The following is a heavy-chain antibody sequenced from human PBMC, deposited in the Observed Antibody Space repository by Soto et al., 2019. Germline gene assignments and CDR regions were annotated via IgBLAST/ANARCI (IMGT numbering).Heavy chain of an antibody. D-gene: IGHD2-15*01. CDR2: MNPNSGNT. CDR3: ARRGRYCSGGSCYPDDWFDP. J-gene: IGHJ5*02. V-gene: IGHV1-8*01. Sequence: QVQLVQSGAEVKKPGASVKVSCKASGYTFTSYDINWVRQATGQGLEWMGWMNPNSGNTGYAQKFQGRVTMTRNTSISTAYMELRSLRSEDTAVYYCARRGRYCSGGSCYPDDWFDPWGQGTLVTVSS. CDR1: GYTFTSYD.